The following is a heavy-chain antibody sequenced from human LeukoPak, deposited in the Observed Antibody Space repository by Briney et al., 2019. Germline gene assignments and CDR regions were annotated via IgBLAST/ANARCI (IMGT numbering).Heavy chain of an antibody. Sequence: ASVKLSCKVSGYTLAELSMHWVRQAPGKGLEWMGGLDPEDGEKNSAHKCRGRTTMTEDTSTDTAYMELSSLRSENTAVYDCAIAGLSSEWDSSGGDAFDIWGQGTMVTVSS. D-gene: IGHD3-22*01. J-gene: IGHJ3*02. CDR1: GYTLAELS. CDR3: AIAGLSSEWDSSGGDAFDI. CDR2: LDPEDGEK. V-gene: IGHV1-24*01.